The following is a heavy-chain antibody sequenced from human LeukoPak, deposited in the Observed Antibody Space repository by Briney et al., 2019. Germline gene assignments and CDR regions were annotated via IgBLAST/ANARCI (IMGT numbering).Heavy chain of an antibody. D-gene: IGHD6-6*01. Sequence: RGSLRLSCIASGLSLSGHWKHWARPPPRKGLVWVSRISPTGSTTSYADSVKGRFTVSRDNAKNTLYLQVNNLRAEDTAVYYCARGPNSNWSGLDFWGQGTLLTVSS. CDR3: ARGPNSNWSGLDF. V-gene: IGHV3-74*01. CDR1: GLSLSGHW. CDR2: ISPTGSTT. J-gene: IGHJ4*02.